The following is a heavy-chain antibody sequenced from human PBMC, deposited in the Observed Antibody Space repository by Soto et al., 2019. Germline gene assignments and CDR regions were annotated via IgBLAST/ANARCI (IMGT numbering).Heavy chain of an antibody. CDR2: ITPIFGTA. Sequence: ASVKVSCKASGDTFSSYAISWVRQAPGQGLGWMGGITPIFGTANYAQKFQGRVTITADESTSTAYMELSSRRSEDTAVYYCARDGSGYRSRASPMDVWGQGTTVTVSS. J-gene: IGHJ6*02. CDR1: GDTFSSYA. D-gene: IGHD3-22*01. V-gene: IGHV1-69*13. CDR3: ARDGSGYRSRASPMDV.